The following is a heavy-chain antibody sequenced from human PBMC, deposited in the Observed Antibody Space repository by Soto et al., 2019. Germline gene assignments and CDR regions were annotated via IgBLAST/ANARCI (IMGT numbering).Heavy chain of an antibody. J-gene: IGHJ4*02. CDR1: GYTFTSYA. D-gene: IGHD4-4*01. V-gene: IGHV1-3*01. Sequence: ALVKVSCKASGYTFTSYAMHWVRQAPGQRLEWMGWINAGNGNTKYSQKFQGRVTITRDTSASTAYMELSSLRSEDTAVYYCARDSFDYYSNPRLDFDYWGQGTLVTVSS. CDR3: ARDSFDYYSNPRLDFDY. CDR2: INAGNGNT.